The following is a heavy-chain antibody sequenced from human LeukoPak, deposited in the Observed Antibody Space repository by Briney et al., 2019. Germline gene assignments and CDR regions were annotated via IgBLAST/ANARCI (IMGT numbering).Heavy chain of an antibody. D-gene: IGHD3-10*01. CDR2: IYTSGST. CDR3: ARFVDKRDGSGSYFDY. CDR1: GGSISSGGYY. Sequence: TSQTLPLTCTVSGGSISSGGYYWSWIRQPAGKGLEWIGRIYTSGSTNYNPSLKSRVTMSVDTSKNQFSLKLSSVTAADTAVYYCARFVDKRDGSGSYFDYWGQGTLVTVSS. J-gene: IGHJ4*02. V-gene: IGHV4-61*02.